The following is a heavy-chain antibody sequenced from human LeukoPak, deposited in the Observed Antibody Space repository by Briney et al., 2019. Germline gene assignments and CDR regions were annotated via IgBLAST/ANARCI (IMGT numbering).Heavy chain of an antibody. CDR3: AKFRADSSGWPFDY. V-gene: IGHV1-18*01. CDR1: GYTFTSYG. CDR2: ISAYNGNT. J-gene: IGHJ4*02. D-gene: IGHD6-19*01. Sequence: GASVKVSCKASGYTFTSYGISWVRQAPGQGLEWMGWISAYNGNTNYAQKLQGRVTMTTDTSTSTAYMELRSLRAEDTAIYYCAKFRADSSGWPFDYWGQGTLVTVSS.